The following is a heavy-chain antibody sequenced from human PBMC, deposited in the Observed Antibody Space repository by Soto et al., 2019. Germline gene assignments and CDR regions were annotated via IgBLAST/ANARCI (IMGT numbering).Heavy chain of an antibody. CDR1: GASISSGVFY. V-gene: IGHV4-30-4*01. J-gene: IGHJ3*02. D-gene: IGHD5-18*01. CDR2: IYYRGMT. CDR3: ARAQARNGYGQSFDI. Sequence: SETLSLTCTVSGASISSGVFYWRWIRQTPGKGLEWIGNIYYRGMTNYNPSLKSRPTISQDASRNLFSLNLTSVTAADTAVYFCARAQARNGYGQSFDIWGQGSLVTVS.